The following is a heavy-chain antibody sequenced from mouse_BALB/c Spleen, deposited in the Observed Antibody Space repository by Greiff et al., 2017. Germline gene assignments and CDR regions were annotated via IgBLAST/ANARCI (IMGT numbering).Heavy chain of an antibody. CDR2: INPSSGYT. J-gene: IGHJ2*01. Sequence: QVQLKESGAELARPGASVKMSCKASGYTFTSYTMHWVKQRPGPGLEWIGYINPSSGYTNYNQKFKDKATLTADKSSSTAYMQLRSLTSEVSAVYYCARGIGLRPYYFDYWGQGTTLTVSS. D-gene: IGHD2-4*01. V-gene: IGHV1-4*01. CDR1: GYTFTSYT. CDR3: ARGIGLRPYYFDY.